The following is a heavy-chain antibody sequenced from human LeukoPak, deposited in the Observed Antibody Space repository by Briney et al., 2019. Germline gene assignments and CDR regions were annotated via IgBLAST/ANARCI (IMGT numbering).Heavy chain of an antibody. CDR2: ISYDGSNE. D-gene: IGHD1-7*01. Sequence: GGSLRLSCAASGFTFSSYAIHWVRQAPGKGLEWVAVISYDGSNEYYADSVKGRFTISRDNSKNTLYLQMNSLRAEDTAVYYCARSPLGTNDAFDIWGQGTMVTVSS. CDR1: GFTFSSYA. V-gene: IGHV3-30-3*01. CDR3: ARSPLGTNDAFDI. J-gene: IGHJ3*02.